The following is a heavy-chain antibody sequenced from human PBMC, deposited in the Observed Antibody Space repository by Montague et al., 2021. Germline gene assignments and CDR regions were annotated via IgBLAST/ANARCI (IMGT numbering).Heavy chain of an antibody. Sequence: SETLSLTCTVSGGSISSSSYYWGWIRQPPGKGLEWIGSLYYSGSTYYNPSLKSRVTISVDTSKNQFSLKLSSVTAADTAVYYCASSSWGRGLQSYFDYWGQGTLVTVSS. V-gene: IGHV4-39*01. CDR1: GGSISSSSYY. CDR3: ASSSWGRGLQSYFDY. D-gene: IGHD5-24*01. CDR2: LYYSGST. J-gene: IGHJ4*02.